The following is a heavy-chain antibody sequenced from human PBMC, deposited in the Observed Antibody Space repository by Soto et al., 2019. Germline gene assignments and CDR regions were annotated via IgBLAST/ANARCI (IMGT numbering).Heavy chain of an antibody. V-gene: IGHV3-21*01. Sequence: GGSLRLSCAASGFTFSSYSMNWDRQAPGKGLEWVSSISSSSSYIYYADSVKGRFTISRDNAKNSLYLQMNSLRAEDTAVYYCARDLECSSTSCYFSYFDYWGQGTLVTVSS. CDR3: ARDLECSSTSCYFSYFDY. D-gene: IGHD2-2*01. CDR2: ISSSSSYI. CDR1: GFTFSSYS. J-gene: IGHJ4*02.